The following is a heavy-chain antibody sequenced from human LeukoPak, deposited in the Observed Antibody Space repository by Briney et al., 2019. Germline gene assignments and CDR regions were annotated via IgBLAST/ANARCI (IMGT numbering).Heavy chain of an antibody. D-gene: IGHD3-22*01. J-gene: IGHJ4*02. CDR3: ARYSDSSGYYDY. Sequence: KPSETLSLTCSASGGSIRSYYWSWIRQPPGKGLEWIGYIYYSGSTNYNPSLKSRVIISVDTSKNQFSLKLTSVTAADTAVYYCARYSDSSGYYDYWGQGTLVTVSS. CDR1: GGSIRSYY. CDR2: IYYSGST. V-gene: IGHV4-59*12.